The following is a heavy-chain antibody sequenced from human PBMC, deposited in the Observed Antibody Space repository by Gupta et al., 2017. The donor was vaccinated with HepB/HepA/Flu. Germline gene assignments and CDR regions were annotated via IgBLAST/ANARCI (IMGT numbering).Heavy chain of an antibody. CDR2: MNPNSGNT. Sequence: QVQLVQSRAEVKKPGASVKVSCKASGYTFTSYDINWVRQATGQGLEWMGWMNPNSGNTGYAQKFQGRVTITRNTSISTAYMELSSLRSEDTAVYYCARGLGELGSVSYYYYMDVWGKGTTVTVSS. CDR1: GYTFTSYD. CDR3: ARGLGELGSVSYYYYMDV. D-gene: IGHD3-10*01. V-gene: IGHV1-8*03. J-gene: IGHJ6*03.